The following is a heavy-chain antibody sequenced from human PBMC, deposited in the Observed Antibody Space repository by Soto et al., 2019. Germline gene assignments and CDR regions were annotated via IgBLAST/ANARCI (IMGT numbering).Heavy chain of an antibody. J-gene: IGHJ4*02. CDR3: AKDVTYDSSGYEDY. D-gene: IGHD3-22*01. V-gene: IGHV3-23*01. CDR2: ISGSGGST. CDR1: GFTFSSYA. Sequence: GSLRLSCAASGFTFSSYAMSWVRQAPGKGLEWVSAISGSGGSTYYADSVKGRFTISRDNSKNTLYLQMNSLRAEDTAVYYCAKDVTYDSSGYEDYWGQGTLVTVSS.